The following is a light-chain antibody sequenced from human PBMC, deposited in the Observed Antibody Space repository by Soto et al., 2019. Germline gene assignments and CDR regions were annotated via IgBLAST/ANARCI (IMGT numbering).Light chain of an antibody. CDR3: ASYTSTSTRV. Sequence: QSALTQPASVSGSPGQSITISCTGTSSGVGRYDFVSWYQQHPGQAPKLMIYEVIYRPSGVSNRFSGSKSGNTASLIISGLLAEDEADYYCASYTSTSTRVFGTGTKVTVL. CDR2: EVI. V-gene: IGLV2-14*01. J-gene: IGLJ1*01. CDR1: SSGVGRYDF.